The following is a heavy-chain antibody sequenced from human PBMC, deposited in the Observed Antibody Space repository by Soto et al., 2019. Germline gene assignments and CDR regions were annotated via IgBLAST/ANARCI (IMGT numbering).Heavy chain of an antibody. J-gene: IGHJ5*01. CDR1: GDSISNLDYF. V-gene: IGHV4-30-4*01. D-gene: IGHD7-27*01. Sequence: SETLSLTCSVSGDSISNLDYFWAWIRQPPGQALEYIGYIYKSATTYYNPSFESRVAISVDTSKSQFSLNVTSVTAADTAVYFCARGRYCLTGRCFPNWFDSWGPGALVTVSS. CDR2: IYKSATT. CDR3: ARGRYCLTGRCFPNWFDS.